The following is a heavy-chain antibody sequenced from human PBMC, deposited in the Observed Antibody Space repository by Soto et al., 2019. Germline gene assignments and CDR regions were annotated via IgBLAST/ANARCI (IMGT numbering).Heavy chain of an antibody. CDR1: GGSITSSSYY. Sequence: SETLSLTCTVSGGSITSSSYYWGWIRQPPGKGLEWIGTIYYSWSTYYNPSLKSRVTISVDTSKNQFSLNLSSVTAADTAVHYCARHPHWLRVWGSSLRLSWFDPCGQXTLLTVSS. V-gene: IGHV4-39*01. CDR3: ARHPHWLRVWGSSLRLSWFDP. CDR2: IYYSWST. D-gene: IGHD3-16*01. J-gene: IGHJ5*02.